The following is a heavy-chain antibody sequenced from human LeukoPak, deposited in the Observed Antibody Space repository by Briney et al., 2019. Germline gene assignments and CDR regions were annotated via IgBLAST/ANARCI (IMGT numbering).Heavy chain of an antibody. CDR1: GFTFSSYW. V-gene: IGHV3-21*04. Sequence: GGSLRLSCVASGFTFSSYWMTWVRQAPGKGLEWVSSISSSSSYIYYADSVKGRFTISRDNAKNSLYLQMNSLRAEDTAVYYCAKGPWVYFDYWGQGTLVTVSS. J-gene: IGHJ4*02. CDR3: AKGPWVYFDY. D-gene: IGHD3-16*01. CDR2: ISSSSSYI.